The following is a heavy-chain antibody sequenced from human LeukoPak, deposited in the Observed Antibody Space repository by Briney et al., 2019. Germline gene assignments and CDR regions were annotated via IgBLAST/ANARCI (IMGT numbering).Heavy chain of an antibody. CDR2: INPSGGST. CDR1: GYTFTSYY. Sequence: ASVKVSCKASGYTFTSYYMHWVRQAPGQGLEWMGIINPSGGSTSYAQKFQGRVTMTRDTSTSTVYMELSSLRSEDTAVYYCARDQNNNYGSGSYYHYYYYYYGMDVWGQGTAVTVSS. D-gene: IGHD3-10*01. V-gene: IGHV1-46*01. J-gene: IGHJ6*02. CDR3: ARDQNNNYGSGSYYHYYYYYYGMDV.